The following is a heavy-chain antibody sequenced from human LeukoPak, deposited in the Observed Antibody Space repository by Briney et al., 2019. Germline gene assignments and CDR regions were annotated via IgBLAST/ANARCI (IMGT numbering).Heavy chain of an antibody. Sequence: GGSLRLSCAASGFTVSSNYMSWVRQAPGKGLEWVSVIYSGGSTYYADSVKGRFTISRDNSKNTLYLQMDSLRAEDTAVYYCARDHTSWGMDVWGQGTTVTVSS. J-gene: IGHJ6*02. CDR2: IYSGGST. CDR3: ARDHTSWGMDV. CDR1: GFTVSSNY. V-gene: IGHV3-66*01. D-gene: IGHD2-2*01.